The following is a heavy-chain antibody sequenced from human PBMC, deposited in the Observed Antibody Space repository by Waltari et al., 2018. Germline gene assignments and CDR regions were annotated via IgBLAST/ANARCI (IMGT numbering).Heavy chain of an antibody. CDR1: GFPFRSHA. J-gene: IGHJ4*02. V-gene: IGHV3-23*01. D-gene: IGHD1-26*01. CDR3: AKAQVGAAS. Sequence: EVQLLVSGGGLVQPGVSLRLSCAASGFPFRSHAMSWVRQAPGKGREWVSASSGSGGSTYYADSVKGRFTISRDNSKNTLYLQMNSLRAEDTAVYYCAKAQVGAASWGQGTLVTVSS. CDR2: SSGSGGST.